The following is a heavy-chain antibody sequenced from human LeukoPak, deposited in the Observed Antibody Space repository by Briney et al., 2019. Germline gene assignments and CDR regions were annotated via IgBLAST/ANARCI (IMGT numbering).Heavy chain of an antibody. CDR2: ISGSGGST. J-gene: IGHJ5*02. V-gene: IGHV3-23*01. Sequence: QSGGSLRLSCAASGFTFSSYGMSWVRQAPGKGLKWVSAISGSGGSTYYADSVKGRFTISRDNSKNTLYLQMNSLRAEDTAVYYCAKGVAATWYAQRNNWFDPWGQGTLVTVSS. CDR1: GFTFSSYG. D-gene: IGHD6-13*01. CDR3: AKGVAATWYAQRNNWFDP.